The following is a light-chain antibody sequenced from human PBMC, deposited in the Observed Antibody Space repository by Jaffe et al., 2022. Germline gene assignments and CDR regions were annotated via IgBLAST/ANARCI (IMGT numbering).Light chain of an antibody. CDR1: QSVDSRY. J-gene: IGKJ4*01. V-gene: IGKV3-20*01. CDR3: QQYTTSPFT. CDR2: GAS. Sequence: EIVLTQSPGTLSLSPGERATLSCRTSQSVDSRYFAWYQQKSGQAPRLLIYGASSRPGGIPDRFSGSGSGTDFTLTINRLEPEDFAVYYCQQYTTSPFTFGGGTRVEIK.